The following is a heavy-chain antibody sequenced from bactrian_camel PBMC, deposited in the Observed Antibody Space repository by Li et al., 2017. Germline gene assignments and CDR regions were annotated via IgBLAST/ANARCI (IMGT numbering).Heavy chain of an antibody. D-gene: IGHD3*01. CDR1: GDTRSSYC. J-gene: IGHJ4*01. CDR2: IFTGGGQT. V-gene: IGHV3S1*01. CDR3: ASDRGTGSYWREVCATRPVEQYSY. Sequence: QVQLVESGGGPVQAGGSLRLSCVASGDTRSSYCMAWFRQGPGKEREGVAAIFTGGGQTYYHNSVKGRFTISHDGAENILYLQMNCLKPDDTAMYYCASDRGTGSYWREVCATRPVEQYSYWGQGTQVTVS.